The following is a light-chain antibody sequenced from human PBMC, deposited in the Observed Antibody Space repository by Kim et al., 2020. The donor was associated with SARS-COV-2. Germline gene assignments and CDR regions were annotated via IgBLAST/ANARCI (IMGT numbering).Light chain of an antibody. CDR1: SSKIGSNT. CDR3: AAWDDSLNGVV. Sequence: GQRVPISCSGSSSKIGSNTVNWYQQLPGTAPKLLIYSNNQRPSGVPDRFSGSKSGTSASLAISGLQSEDEADYYCAAWDDSLNGVVFGGGTQLTVL. CDR2: SNN. J-gene: IGLJ2*01. V-gene: IGLV1-44*01.